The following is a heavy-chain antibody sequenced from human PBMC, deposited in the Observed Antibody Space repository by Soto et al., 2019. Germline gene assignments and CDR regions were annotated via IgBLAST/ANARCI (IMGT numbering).Heavy chain of an antibody. D-gene: IGHD2-15*01. CDR3: TKAGHCSGGTCQVAFDI. V-gene: IGHV3-23*01. Sequence: SLRLSCVDSGSPFIDYAMSWVRQAQGKGLEWVSSLSGSGDDSYYADSVKGRFTISRDNSKNTLYLQMNSLRDDDTAVYYCTKAGHCSGGTCQVAFDIWGQGTMVTVSS. J-gene: IGHJ3*02. CDR1: GSPFIDYA. CDR2: LSGSGDDS.